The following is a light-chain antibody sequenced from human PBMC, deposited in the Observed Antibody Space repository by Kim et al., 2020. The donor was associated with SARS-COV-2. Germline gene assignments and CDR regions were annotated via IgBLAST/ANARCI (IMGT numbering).Light chain of an antibody. CDR1: QSVSNY. V-gene: IGKV3-15*01. CDR2: GAY. J-gene: IGKJ2*01. CDR3: QHYNDWPGT. Sequence: SVSPGERVCLSWKASQSVSNYVAWYQMKPCQAPRVIIFGAYMRASGIPARFSGSGSGTDFTLSISSLQSEDSAFYYCQHYNDWPGTFGQGTKLE.